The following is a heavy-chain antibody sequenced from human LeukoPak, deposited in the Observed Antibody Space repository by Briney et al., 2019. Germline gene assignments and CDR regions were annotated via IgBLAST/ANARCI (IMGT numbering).Heavy chain of an antibody. CDR1: GGSISSGDYY. CDR2: VYYSGST. V-gene: IGHV4-30-4*01. D-gene: IGHD3-3*01. J-gene: IGHJ5*02. Sequence: SETLSLTCTVSGGSISSGDYYWSWIRQPPGKGLEWIGSVYYSGSTYYNPSLKGRVTISVDTSKNQFSLKLSSVTAADTAVYYCARVGQTYYDFWSGPQGWFDPWGQGTLVIVSS. CDR3: ARVGQTYYDFWSGPQGWFDP.